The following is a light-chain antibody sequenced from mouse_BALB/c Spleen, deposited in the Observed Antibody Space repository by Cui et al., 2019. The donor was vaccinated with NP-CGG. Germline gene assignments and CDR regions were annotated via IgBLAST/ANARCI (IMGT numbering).Light chain of an antibody. Sequence: QAVLTQPSPLTTSPGETVTLTCRSSTGAVTTSNYANWVQEKPDHLFTGLIGGTNNRAPGVPARFSGSLIGDKAARTITGAQTEDEAIYFCALWYSNHWVFGGGTKLTVL. V-gene: IGLV1*01. CDR3: ALWYSNHWV. CDR1: TGAVTTSNY. J-gene: IGLJ1*01. CDR2: GTN.